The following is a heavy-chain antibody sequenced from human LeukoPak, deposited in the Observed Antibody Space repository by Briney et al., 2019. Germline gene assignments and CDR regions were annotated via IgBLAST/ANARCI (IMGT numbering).Heavy chain of an antibody. J-gene: IGHJ4*02. D-gene: IGHD3-22*01. CDR2: IKQDGSEK. V-gene: IGHV3-7*01. Sequence: PGGSLRLSCAASGFTFSSYWMSWVRQAPGKGLEWVANIKQDGSEKYYVDSVKGRFTISRDNAKNSLYLQMNSLRAEDTAVYYCARAIPLYDSSGYYFDYWGQGTLATVSS. CDR1: GFTFSSYW. CDR3: ARAIPLYDSSGYYFDY.